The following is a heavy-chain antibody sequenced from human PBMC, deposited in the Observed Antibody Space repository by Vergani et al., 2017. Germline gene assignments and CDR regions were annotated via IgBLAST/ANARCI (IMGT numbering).Heavy chain of an antibody. J-gene: IGHJ4*02. V-gene: IGHV3-23*01. Sequence: VQLLESGGSLKQPGGSVRLYCAASGFTFSTYAMHWVRQAPGKGLEWVSARTGGGGSTYYADSFKGRFIISRDKSRDTLYLQMNSLRPEDTATYYCVKDAVSYGNFFDSWGQGTLVTVSS. D-gene: IGHD1-26*01. CDR1: GFTFSTYA. CDR3: VKDAVSYGNFFDS. CDR2: RTGGGGST.